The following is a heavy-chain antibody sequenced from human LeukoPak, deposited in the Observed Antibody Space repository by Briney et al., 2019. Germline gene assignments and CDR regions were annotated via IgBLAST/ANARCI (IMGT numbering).Heavy chain of an antibody. D-gene: IGHD6-25*01. CDR3: ARHGRSSGWPEYFDY. Sequence: SETLSLTCIVSGGSISSTTYYWGWIRQPPGKGLEWIGTIYYSGSTYYNPSLKSRVTISVDTSKNQFSVKLSSVTAADTAVYYCARHGRSSGWPEYFDYWGQGTLVTVSS. CDR2: IYYSGST. J-gene: IGHJ4*02. V-gene: IGHV4-39*01. CDR1: GGSISSTTYY.